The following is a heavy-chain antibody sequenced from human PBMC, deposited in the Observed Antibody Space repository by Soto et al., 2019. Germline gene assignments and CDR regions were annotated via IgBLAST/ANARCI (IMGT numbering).Heavy chain of an antibody. Sequence: GESLKISCKGSGYSFTSYWISWVRQMPGKGLEWMGRIDPSGSYTNYSPSFQGHATISADKSISTAYLQWSSLKASDTAMYYCARKRVVPAATYYYYGMDVWGQGTTVTVSS. CDR3: ARKRVVPAATYYYYGMDV. D-gene: IGHD2-2*01. J-gene: IGHJ6*02. CDR2: IDPSGSYT. CDR1: GYSFTSYW. V-gene: IGHV5-10-1*01.